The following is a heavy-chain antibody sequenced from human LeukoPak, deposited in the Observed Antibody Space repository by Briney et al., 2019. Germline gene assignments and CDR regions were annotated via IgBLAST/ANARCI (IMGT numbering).Heavy chain of an antibody. J-gene: IGHJ4*02. Sequence: PSESLSLTCTVSGYSITSGYYWGWIRQPPGKGLQCIGSIHHSGSTYYNPSLNNRLTISLDTSKNQFSLKLSSVTAADTAFYYCARVGEDYSYVDSWGQGTLVTVSS. V-gene: IGHV4-38-2*02. D-gene: IGHD4-11*01. CDR3: ARVGEDYSYVDS. CDR2: IHHSGST. CDR1: GYSITSGYY.